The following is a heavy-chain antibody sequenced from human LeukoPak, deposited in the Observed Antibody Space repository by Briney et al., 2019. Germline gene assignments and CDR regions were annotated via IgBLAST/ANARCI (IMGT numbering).Heavy chain of an antibody. Sequence: RGSLRLSCAASGFTLSGFWMNWVRQAPGKGLEWVANIKYDGSEKNYVDSVKGRFTISRDNAKNSLYLQMNSLRAEDTAVYYCARRNLLDSGGQGTLVTVSS. CDR2: IKYDGSEK. V-gene: IGHV3-7*01. CDR3: ARRNLLDS. J-gene: IGHJ4*02. CDR1: GFTLSGFW.